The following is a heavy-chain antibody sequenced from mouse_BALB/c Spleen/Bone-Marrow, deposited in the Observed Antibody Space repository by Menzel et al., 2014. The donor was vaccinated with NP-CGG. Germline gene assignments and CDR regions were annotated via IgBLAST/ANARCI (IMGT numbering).Heavy chain of an antibody. V-gene: IGHV5-6*01. D-gene: IGHD4-1*01. CDR3: ARRGTGTGSYYFDY. Sequence: EVQLVESGGDLVKPGGSLKLSCAASGFTFSNYGMSWVRQTPDKRLEWVATISGVGSYTYYPDSVKGRFTISRDNAKNTLFLQMSSLKSEDTAMYYCARRGTGTGSYYFDYWGQGTTLTVSS. J-gene: IGHJ2*01. CDR2: ISGVGSYT. CDR1: GFTFSNYG.